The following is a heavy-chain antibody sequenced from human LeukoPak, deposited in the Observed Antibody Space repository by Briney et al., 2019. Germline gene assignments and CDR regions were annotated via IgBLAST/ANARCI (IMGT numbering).Heavy chain of an antibody. CDR3: ARSLYSSSWYWFDP. Sequence: SETLSLTCTVSGGSVSSSSYYWGWIRQPPGKGLEWIGYIYYSGSTYYNPPLKSRVTISVDTSKNQFSLKLSSVTAADTAVYYCARSLYSSSWYWFDPWGQGTLVTVSS. J-gene: IGHJ5*02. CDR1: GGSVSSSSYY. V-gene: IGHV4-39*07. D-gene: IGHD6-13*01. CDR2: IYYSGST.